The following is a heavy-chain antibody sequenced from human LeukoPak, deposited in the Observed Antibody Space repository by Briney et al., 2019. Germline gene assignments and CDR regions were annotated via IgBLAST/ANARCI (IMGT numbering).Heavy chain of an antibody. D-gene: IGHD6-19*01. J-gene: IGHJ4*02. V-gene: IGHV1-18*01. CDR2: ISCYNGDT. Sequence: ASVKVSCKASGYTFNKHGISWVRQAPGQGLEWMGWISCYNGDTHYAQKFQGRVTLTTDTSTTTAYMDLRSLRSDDTALYYCARDPTNTSGRYAFFDYWGQGTLVTVFS. CDR3: ARDPTNTSGRYAFFDY. CDR1: GYTFNKHG.